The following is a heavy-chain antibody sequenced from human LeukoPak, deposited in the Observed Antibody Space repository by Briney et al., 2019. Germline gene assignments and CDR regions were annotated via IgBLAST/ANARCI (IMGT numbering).Heavy chain of an antibody. CDR3: ARLPVIVGAALEYYYYYMDV. CDR1: GGTFSGYY. J-gene: IGHJ6*03. CDR2: SNDSGGT. Sequence: SETLSLTCAVYGGTFSGYYWSWLRQPPGKRLEWVGESNDSGGTNYNPSLKSRVTISADKSKNQVSLKLTSVTAADTAVYYCARLPVIVGAALEYYYYYMDVWGQGTTVTVSS. D-gene: IGHD1-26*01. V-gene: IGHV4-34*01.